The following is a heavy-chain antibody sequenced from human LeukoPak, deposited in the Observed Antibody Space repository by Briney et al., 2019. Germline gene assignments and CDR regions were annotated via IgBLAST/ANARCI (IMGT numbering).Heavy chain of an antibody. CDR1: GFTFYNAW. D-gene: IGHD3-10*01. J-gene: IGHJ4*02. V-gene: IGHV3-15*01. Sequence: SGGSLRLSCAASGFTFYNAWMTWVRQAPGKGLEWVGRIKSKSDGGTTDYAAPVKDRFTISRDDSRNTLYLQLNSLEAEDTAVYYCGTPGSLLDYWGQGVLVTVSS. CDR2: IKSKSDGGTT. CDR3: GTPGSLLDY.